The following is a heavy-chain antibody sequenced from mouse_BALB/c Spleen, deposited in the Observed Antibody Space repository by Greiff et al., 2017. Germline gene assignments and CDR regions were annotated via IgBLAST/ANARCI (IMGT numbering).Heavy chain of an antibody. D-gene: IGHD2-14*01. CDR1: GFNIKDYY. J-gene: IGHJ2*01. CDR2: IDPENGNT. Sequence: VQLQQSGAELVKPGASVKLSCTASGFNIKDYYMHWVKQRPEQGLEWIGWIDPENGNTIYDPKFQGKASITADTSSNTAYLQLSSLTSEDTAVYYCARGVRRYFDYWGQGTTLTVSS. CDR3: ARGVRRYFDY. V-gene: IGHV14-1*02.